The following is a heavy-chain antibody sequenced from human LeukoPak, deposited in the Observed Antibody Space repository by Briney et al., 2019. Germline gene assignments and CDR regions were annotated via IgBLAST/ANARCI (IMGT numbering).Heavy chain of an antibody. CDR1: GGSISSYY. J-gene: IGHJ4*02. CDR2: IYYSGST. D-gene: IGHD2-8*01. Sequence: PSETLSLTCTVSGGSISSYYWSWIRQPPGKGLEWIGYIYYSGSTNYNPSLKSRVTISVDTSKNQFSLKLSSVTAADTAVYYCARKDCTNGVCYPLDYWGQGTLVTV. V-gene: IGHV4-59*01. CDR3: ARKDCTNGVCYPLDY.